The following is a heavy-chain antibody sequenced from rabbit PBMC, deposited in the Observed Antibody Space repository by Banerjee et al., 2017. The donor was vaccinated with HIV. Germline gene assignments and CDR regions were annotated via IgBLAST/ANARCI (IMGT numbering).Heavy chain of an antibody. D-gene: IGHD4-1*01. J-gene: IGHJ4*01. CDR2: IYTGDGNT. CDR1: GFTLSNYW. Sequence: QEQLKETGGDLVKPEGSLTLTCKASGFTLSNYWICWVRQAPGKGLEWIACIYTGDGNTHYASWAKGRFTISKTSSTVALQMTSLTAADTATYFCARDLAGVIGWNFGLWGPGTLVTVS. CDR3: ARDLAGVIGWNFGL. V-gene: IGHV1S45*01.